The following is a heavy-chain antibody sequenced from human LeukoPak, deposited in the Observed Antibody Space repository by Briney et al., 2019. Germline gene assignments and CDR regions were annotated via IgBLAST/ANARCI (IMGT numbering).Heavy chain of an antibody. D-gene: IGHD3-9*01. V-gene: IGHV4-59*01. CDR1: GGSISSYY. CDR3: ARDGHYDILTGYYRGWFDP. CDR2: IYYSGST. J-gene: IGHJ5*02. Sequence: SETLSLTCTVSGGSISSYYWSWIRQPPGKGPEWIGYIYYSGSTNYNPSLKSRVTISVDTSKNQFSLKLSSVTAADTAVYYCARDGHYDILTGYYRGWFDPWGQGTLVTVSS.